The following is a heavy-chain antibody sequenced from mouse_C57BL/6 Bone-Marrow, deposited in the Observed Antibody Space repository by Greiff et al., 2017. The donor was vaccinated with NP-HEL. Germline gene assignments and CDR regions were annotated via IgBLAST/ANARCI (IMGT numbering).Heavy chain of an antibody. J-gene: IGHJ3*01. Sequence: QVQLKQPGAELVKPGASVKLSCKASGYTFTSYWMQWVKQRPGQGLEWIGEIDPSDSYTNYNQKFKGKATLTVDTSSSTAYMQLSSLTSEDSAVYYCARDRDYSNPFAYWGQGTLVTVSA. V-gene: IGHV1-50*01. D-gene: IGHD2-5*01. CDR1: GYTFTSYW. CDR3: ARDRDYSNPFAY. CDR2: IDPSDSYT.